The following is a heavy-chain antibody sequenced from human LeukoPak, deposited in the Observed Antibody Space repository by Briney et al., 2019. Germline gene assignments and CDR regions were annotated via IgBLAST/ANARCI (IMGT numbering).Heavy chain of an antibody. V-gene: IGHV4-59*08. CDR3: AGHGYSYGYFDY. Sequence: SETLSLTCTVSGGSISSYYWSWIRQPPGKGLEWIGYIYYSGSTNYNPSLKSRVTISVDTSKNQFSLKLSSVTAADTAVYYCAGHGYSYGYFDYWGQGTLVTVSS. CDR1: GGSISSYY. CDR2: IYYSGST. J-gene: IGHJ4*02. D-gene: IGHD5-18*01.